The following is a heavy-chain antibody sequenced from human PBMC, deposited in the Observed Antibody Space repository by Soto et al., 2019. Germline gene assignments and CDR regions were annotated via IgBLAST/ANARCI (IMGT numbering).Heavy chain of an antibody. D-gene: IGHD3-22*01. Sequence: PGGSLRLSCAASGFTVSSNYMSWVRQAPGKGLEWASVIYSGGSTYYADSVKGRFTISRDNSKNTLYLQMNSLRAEDTAVYYCARMGDSSGYSGGFDPWGQGTLVTVSS. V-gene: IGHV3-66*01. CDR3: ARMGDSSGYSGGFDP. CDR2: IYSGGST. J-gene: IGHJ5*02. CDR1: GFTVSSNY.